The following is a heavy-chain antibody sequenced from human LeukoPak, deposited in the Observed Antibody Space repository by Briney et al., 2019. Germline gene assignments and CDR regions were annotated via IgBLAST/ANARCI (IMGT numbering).Heavy chain of an antibody. D-gene: IGHD3-3*01. CDR3: AREGYEDAFDI. V-gene: IGHV3-21*01. Sequence: GGSLRLSCAASGFTFSSYSMNWVRQAPGKGLEWVSSISSSSSYIYYADSVKGRFTISRDNAKNTPYLQMNSLRAEDTAVYYCAREGYEDAFDIWGQGTMVTVSS. CDR2: ISSSSSYI. CDR1: GFTFSSYS. J-gene: IGHJ3*02.